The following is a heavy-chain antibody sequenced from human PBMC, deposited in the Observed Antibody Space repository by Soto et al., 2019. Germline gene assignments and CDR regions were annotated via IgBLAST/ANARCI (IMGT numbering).Heavy chain of an antibody. CDR3: ARGYSSSWYGESVYNWFDP. CDR1: GDSVSSNSAA. D-gene: IGHD6-13*01. Sequence: KQSQTLSLTCAISGDSVSSNSAAWNWIRQSPSRGLEWLGRTYYRSKWYNDYAVSVKSRITINPDTSKNQFSLQLNSVTPEDTAVYYCARGYSSSWYGESVYNWFDPWGQGTLVTVSS. CDR2: TYYRSKWYN. J-gene: IGHJ5*02. V-gene: IGHV6-1*01.